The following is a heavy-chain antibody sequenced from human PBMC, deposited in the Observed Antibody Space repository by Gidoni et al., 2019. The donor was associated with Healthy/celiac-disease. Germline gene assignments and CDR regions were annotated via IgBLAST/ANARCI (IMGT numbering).Heavy chain of an antibody. Sequence: QLQLQESGPGLVKPSETLSLTCTVSGGSISSSSYYWGWIRQPQGKGLEWIGSIYYSGSTYYNPSLKSRVTISVDTSKNQFSLKLSSVTAADTAVYYCARVGRFLGARDYYGMDVWGQGTTVTVSS. CDR1: GGSISSSSYY. CDR2: IYYSGST. J-gene: IGHJ6*02. D-gene: IGHD3-3*01. CDR3: ARVGRFLGARDYYGMDV. V-gene: IGHV4-39*07.